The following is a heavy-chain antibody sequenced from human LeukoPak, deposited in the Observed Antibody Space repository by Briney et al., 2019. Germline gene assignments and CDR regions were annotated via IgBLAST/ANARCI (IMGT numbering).Heavy chain of an antibody. D-gene: IGHD3-10*01. CDR1: GFSLSTSGVG. CDR2: IYWDDDK. J-gene: IGHJ4*02. V-gene: IGHV2-5*02. Sequence: QTLSLTCTFSGFSLSTSGVGVGWIRQPPGKALEWLALIYWDDDKRYSPSLKGRLTITKDTSKNQVVLTMTNMDPVDTATYYYAHRDYGSGGFDYWGQGTLVTVSS. CDR3: AHRDYGSGGFDY.